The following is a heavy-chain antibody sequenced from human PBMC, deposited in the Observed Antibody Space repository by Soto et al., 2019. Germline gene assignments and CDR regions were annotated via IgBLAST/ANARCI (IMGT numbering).Heavy chain of an antibody. V-gene: IGHV1-18*01. CDR1: GYIFNNFG. J-gene: IGHJ4*02. CDR2: IYSKAGKI. Sequence: QVQLVQSGAEVQKPGASVKVSCKTSGYIFNNFGITWVRQAPGLGLEWLGWIYSKAGKINFAQKFQGRVTMTTDTSTTTAYMELRSRTFDASAVYFCARDIDFDIDYWGQGTLVTVS. CDR3: ARDIDFDIDY. D-gene: IGHD3-9*01.